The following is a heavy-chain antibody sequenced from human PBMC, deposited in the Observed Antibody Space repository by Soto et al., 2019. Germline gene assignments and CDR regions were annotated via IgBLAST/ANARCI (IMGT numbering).Heavy chain of an antibody. V-gene: IGHV3-30-3*01. D-gene: IGHD6-13*01. J-gene: IGHJ6*02. CDR3: ARDARRRWYVSFYGMDV. Sequence: QVQLVESGGGVVQPGRSLRLSCAASGFTFSSYAMHWVRQAPGKGLEWVAVISYDGSNKYYADFVKGRFTISRDNSKNTLYLQMNSLRTEDTAVYYCARDARRRWYVSFYGMDVWGQGTTVTVSS. CDR2: ISYDGSNK. CDR1: GFTFSSYA.